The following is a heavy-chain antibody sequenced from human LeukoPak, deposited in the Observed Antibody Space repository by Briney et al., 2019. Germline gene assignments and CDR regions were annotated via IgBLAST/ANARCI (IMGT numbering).Heavy chain of an antibody. D-gene: IGHD3-10*01. J-gene: IGHJ4*02. CDR2: TNPNSGGT. V-gene: IGHV1-2*02. Sequence: ASVKVSCKASGYTFTGYYMHWVRQAPGQGLEWMGWTNPNSGGTNYAQKFQGRVTMTRDTSISTAYMELSRLRSDDTAVYYCARDLRMVRGVHFDYWGQGTLVTVSS. CDR3: ARDLRMVRGVHFDY. CDR1: GYTFTGYY.